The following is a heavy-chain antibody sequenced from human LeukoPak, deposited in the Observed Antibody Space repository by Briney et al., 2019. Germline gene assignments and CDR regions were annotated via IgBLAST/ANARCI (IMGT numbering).Heavy chain of an antibody. J-gene: IGHJ4*02. CDR1: GFTYIPYW. D-gene: IGHD3-10*01. Sequence: GGAQILSCSASGFTYIPYWMHWVREAPGKGLVWVSRIHGDGTFTTYADSVKGRFTISGDNAQNMVYLQMNSLRVEDTAVYYCARDLVLGSGSYGQWGQGTLVTVSS. CDR3: ARDLVLGSGSYGQ. CDR2: IHGDGTFT. V-gene: IGHV3-74*01.